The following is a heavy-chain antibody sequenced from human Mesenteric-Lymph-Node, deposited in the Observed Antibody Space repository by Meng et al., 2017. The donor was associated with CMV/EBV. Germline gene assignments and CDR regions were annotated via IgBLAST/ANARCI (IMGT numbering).Heavy chain of an antibody. CDR2: IYYSGST. D-gene: IGHD5-12*01. V-gene: IGHV4-61*01. Sequence: SETLSLTCTVSGGSVSSGSYYWSWIRQPPGKGLEWIGYIYYSGSTNYNPSLKSRVTISVDTSKNQFSLKLSSVTAADTAVYYCARETIVANDAFDIWGQGTMVTVSS. J-gene: IGHJ3*02. CDR3: ARETIVANDAFDI. CDR1: GGSVSSGSYY.